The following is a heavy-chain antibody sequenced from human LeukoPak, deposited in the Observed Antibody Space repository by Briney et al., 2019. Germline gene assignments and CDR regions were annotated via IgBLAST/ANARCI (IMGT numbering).Heavy chain of an antibody. CDR3: AKNGFAASGSGFPGDH. V-gene: IGHV3-23*01. Sequence: GGSLRLSCAASGFTFSSYEMNWVRQAPGKGLEWVSAINGGGYGTYYADSVRGRFTIYRDNSKNTLYLQMNSLRAEDTAVYYCAKNGFAASGSGFPGDHWGQGTLVTVSS. CDR2: INGGGYGT. J-gene: IGHJ4*02. CDR1: GFTFSSYE. D-gene: IGHD1-26*01.